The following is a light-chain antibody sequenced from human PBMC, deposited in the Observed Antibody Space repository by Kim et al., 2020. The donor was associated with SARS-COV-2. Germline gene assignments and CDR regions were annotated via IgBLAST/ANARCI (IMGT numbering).Light chain of an antibody. J-gene: IGKJ4*01. Sequence: SASVGDKFAITCRASQDINNYLVWFQQKPGQAPKSLIYAASSLQSGVPSKFSGSGSGTDFTLTITSLQPEDFASYYCQQYKSYPFTFGGGTKLEI. CDR3: QQYKSYPFT. V-gene: IGKV1-16*02. CDR2: AAS. CDR1: QDINNY.